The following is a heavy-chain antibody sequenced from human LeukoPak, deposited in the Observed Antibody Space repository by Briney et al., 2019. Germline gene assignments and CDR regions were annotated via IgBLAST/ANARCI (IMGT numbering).Heavy chain of an antibody. V-gene: IGHV3-21*01. CDR3: ARGSGQLVDAVDY. J-gene: IGHJ4*02. CDR2: ISSSSSYI. Sequence: PGGSLRLSCAASGFRFSSYSMNWVRQAPGKGLEWVSFISSSSSYIYYADSVKGRFTISRDNAKNSLYLQMNSLRAEDTAVYYCARGSGQLVDAVDYRGQGTLVTVSS. D-gene: IGHD6-6*01. CDR1: GFRFSSYS.